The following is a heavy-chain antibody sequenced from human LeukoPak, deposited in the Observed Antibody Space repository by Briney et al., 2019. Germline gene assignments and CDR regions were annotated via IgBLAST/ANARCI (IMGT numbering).Heavy chain of an antibody. CDR3: AKSSLEGGLDS. CDR1: GFTFSSYS. D-gene: IGHD3-16*01. CDR2: ISYDGSNK. Sequence: GGSLRLSCAASGFTFSSYSMNWVRQAPGKGLEWVAVISYDGSNKYYADSVKGRFTISRDNSKNTLFLQMNSLRAEDTAVYYCAKSSLEGGLDSWGQGTLVTVSS. J-gene: IGHJ4*02. V-gene: IGHV3-30*18.